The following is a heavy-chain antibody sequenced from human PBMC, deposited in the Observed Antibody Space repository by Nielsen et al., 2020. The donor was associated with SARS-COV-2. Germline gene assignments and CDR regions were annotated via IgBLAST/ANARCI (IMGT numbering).Heavy chain of an antibody. V-gene: IGHV5-51*01. D-gene: IGHD6-19*01. CDR2: IYPGDSDI. CDR3: ARDAPKYSSGWYWFDP. Sequence: GESLKISCKASGYTFTTYWIGWVRQMPGNGLEWMGTIYPGDSDIRYSPSFQGQVTISVDKSINTAYLQWSSLKASDTAMYYCARDAPKYSSGWYWFDPWGQGTLVTVSS. J-gene: IGHJ5*02. CDR1: GYTFTTYW.